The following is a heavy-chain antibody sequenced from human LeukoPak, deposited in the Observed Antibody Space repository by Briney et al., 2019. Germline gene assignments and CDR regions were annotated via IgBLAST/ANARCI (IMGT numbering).Heavy chain of an antibody. CDR1: GFTFSSYS. CDR2: ISSSSSTI. CDR3: AKRGWDDAFDI. V-gene: IGHV3-48*01. J-gene: IGHJ3*02. Sequence: GGSLRLSCAASGFTFSSYSMLWVRQAPGKGLEWVSYISSSSSTIYYADSVKGRFTISRDNSKNTLYLQMNSLRAEDTAVYYCAKRGWDDAFDIWGQGTMVTVSS. D-gene: IGHD6-19*01.